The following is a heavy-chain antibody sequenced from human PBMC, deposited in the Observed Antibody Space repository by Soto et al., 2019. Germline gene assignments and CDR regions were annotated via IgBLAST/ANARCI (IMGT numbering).Heavy chain of an antibody. V-gene: IGHV3-74*01. J-gene: IGHJ4*02. CDR3: AIRASYYDSSGYFDY. CDR2: INSDGSST. Sequence: EVQLVESGGGLVQPGGSLRLSCAASGFTFSSYWMHWVRQAPGKWLVWVSRINSDGSSTSYADSVKGRFTISRDNAKNTLYLQMNSLRAEDTAVYYCAIRASYYDSSGYFDYWGQGTLVTVSS. D-gene: IGHD3-22*01. CDR1: GFTFSSYW.